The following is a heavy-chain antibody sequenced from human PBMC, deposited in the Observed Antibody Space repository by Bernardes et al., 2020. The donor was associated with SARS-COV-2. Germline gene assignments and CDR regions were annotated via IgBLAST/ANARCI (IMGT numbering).Heavy chain of an antibody. D-gene: IGHD6-19*01. J-gene: IGHJ4*02. CDR1: GFSFSDFW. CDR2: FNHDGNTT. V-gene: IGHV3-74*01. Sequence: GGSLRLSFTASGFSFSDFWIHWVRQFPGKGLVWVSRFNHDGNTTDYADSVKGRFTISRDNAKNLLYLQMNSLRAEDTAVYYCARIDEVTGRDYWGQGTLVTVSS. CDR3: ARIDEVTGRDY.